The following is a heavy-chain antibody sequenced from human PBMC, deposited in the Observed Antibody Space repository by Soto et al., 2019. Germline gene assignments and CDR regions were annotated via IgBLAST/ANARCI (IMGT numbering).Heavy chain of an antibody. CDR1: GDSISSGGYS. V-gene: IGHV4-30-2*01. J-gene: IGHJ6*02. CDR3: ARDGAWRGFDV. Sequence: LSLTCTVSGDSISSGGYSWSWIRQPPGKGLEWVGYIDRSGSTYYNPSLQSRVTISVDRSSHQFSLSLTSVTAADTAFYYCARDGAWRGFDVWGQGTTVTVSS. D-gene: IGHD1-26*01. CDR2: IDRSGST.